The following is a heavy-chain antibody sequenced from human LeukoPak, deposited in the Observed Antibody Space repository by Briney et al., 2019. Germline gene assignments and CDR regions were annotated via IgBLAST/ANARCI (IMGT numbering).Heavy chain of an antibody. CDR1: GVSFSGYY. Sequence: PSETLSLTCAVYGVSFSGYYWSWIRQPPGKGLEWIGEINHSGSTNYNPSLESRVTTSVNTTKNHFSLLLSSVSAAETAEYYSARGSPEDRNTSGLMGYYFDYWGQGTLVTVSS. J-gene: IGHJ4*02. CDR2: INHSGST. CDR3: ARGSPEDRNTSGLMGYYFDY. V-gene: IGHV4-34*01. D-gene: IGHD2-2*01.